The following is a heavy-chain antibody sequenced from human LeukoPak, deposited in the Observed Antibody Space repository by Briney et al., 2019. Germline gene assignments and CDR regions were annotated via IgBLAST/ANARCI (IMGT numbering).Heavy chain of an antibody. CDR2: ISHDGTVE. V-gene: IGHV3-30*02. J-gene: IGHJ4*02. D-gene: IGHD6-19*01. CDR3: AINSGWYPYFDY. CDR1: GFTFSSYG. Sequence: GGSLRLSCAASGFTFSSYGMHWVRQAPGKGLECVAFISHDGTVEKFADSVKGRFTISRDNSNNIVNLRLDSLRPEDTAVYYCAINSGWYPYFDYWGQGTLVTVSS.